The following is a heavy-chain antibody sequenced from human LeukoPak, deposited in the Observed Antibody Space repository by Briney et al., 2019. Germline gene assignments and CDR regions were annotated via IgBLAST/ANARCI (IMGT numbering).Heavy chain of an antibody. Sequence: PSETLSLTCTVSGGAISSYYWSWIRQPPGKGLEWIGYIQYSGSPNYNSSRKSRVTISVDTSQNHFSLKVSSVTAADTAVYYCARGRRWLQSPFDYWGQGTLVTVSS. D-gene: IGHD5-24*01. CDR3: ARGRRWLQSPFDY. V-gene: IGHV4-59*01. CDR2: IQYSGSP. J-gene: IGHJ4*02. CDR1: GGAISSYY.